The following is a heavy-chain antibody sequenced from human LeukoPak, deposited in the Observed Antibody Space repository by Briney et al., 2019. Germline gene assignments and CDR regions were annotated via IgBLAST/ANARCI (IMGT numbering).Heavy chain of an antibody. V-gene: IGHV3-66*01. Sequence: HSGGSLRLSCAASGLPVSSNYMSWAPQAPGRGLEWVSVFYSGGSTYYADSVKGRFTISRDNSKNTLYLQMNSLRAVDTAVYYCARDGKKGELLRYWGQGTLVTVSS. D-gene: IGHD1-26*01. CDR2: FYSGGST. CDR1: GLPVSSNY. CDR3: ARDGKKGELLRY. J-gene: IGHJ4*02.